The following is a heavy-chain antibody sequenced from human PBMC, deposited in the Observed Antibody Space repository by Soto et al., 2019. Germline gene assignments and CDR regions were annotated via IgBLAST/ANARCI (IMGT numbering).Heavy chain of an antibody. Sequence: GGSLRLSCAASGFTFSSYSMNWVRQAPGKGLEWVSSISSRSSYIYYADSVKGRFTISRDNAKNSLYLQMNSLRAEDTAVYYCASTRGMDVWGQGTTVTVSS. CDR1: GFTFSSYS. CDR2: ISSRSSYI. CDR3: ASTRGMDV. J-gene: IGHJ6*02. D-gene: IGHD1-26*01. V-gene: IGHV3-21*01.